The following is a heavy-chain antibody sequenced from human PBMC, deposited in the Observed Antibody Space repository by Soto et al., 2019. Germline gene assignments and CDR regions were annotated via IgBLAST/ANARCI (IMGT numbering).Heavy chain of an antibody. J-gene: IGHJ4*02. CDR3: ARGSYYCGWV. CDR2: TYYRSNWSS. CDR1: GDSVSSTSTA. Sequence: QVQLQQSGPGLVQPSQTLSLTCAISGDSVSSTSTAWSGIRQSPSRGLEWLGRTYYRSNWSSDSAVSVKSRITINPDTSKNQFSLQLKSVTPEDTAVYYCARGSYYCGWVWGQGTLVTVSS. V-gene: IGHV6-1*01. D-gene: IGHD3-10*01.